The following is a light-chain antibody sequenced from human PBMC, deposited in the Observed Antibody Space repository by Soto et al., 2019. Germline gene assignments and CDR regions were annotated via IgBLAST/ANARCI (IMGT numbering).Light chain of an antibody. J-gene: IGKJ1*01. CDR1: QSVSSN. CDR3: QQYNNLPWN. V-gene: IGKV3-15*01. CDR2: GAS. Sequence: EIVMTQSPATLSVSPGERATLSCRASQSVSSNLAWYPQKPGQAPRLLIYGASTRSTGIPARFSGSESGTEFTLTISSLQSEYIAVYYCQQYNNLPWNFGQGNTVELK.